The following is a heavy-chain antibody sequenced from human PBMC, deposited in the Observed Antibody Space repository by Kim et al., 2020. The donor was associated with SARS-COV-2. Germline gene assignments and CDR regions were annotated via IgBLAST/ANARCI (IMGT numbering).Heavy chain of an antibody. V-gene: IGHV1-18*04. CDR2: ISAYNGNT. Sequence: ASVKVSCKASGYTFTSYGISWVRQAPGQGLEWMGWISAYNGNTNYAQKLQGRVTMTTDTSTSTAYMELRSLRSDDTAVYYCARAYSSSWYRVLDPWSAGSLPFDYWGQGTLVTVSS. CDR1: GYTFTSYG. J-gene: IGHJ4*02. D-gene: IGHD6-13*01. CDR3: ARAYSSSWYRVLDPWSAGSLPFDY.